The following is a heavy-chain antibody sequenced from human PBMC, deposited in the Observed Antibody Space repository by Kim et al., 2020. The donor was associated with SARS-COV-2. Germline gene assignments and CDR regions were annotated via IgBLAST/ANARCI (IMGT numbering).Heavy chain of an antibody. J-gene: IGHJ4*02. CDR1: GFTFSSYS. CDR3: ARGLYYDFWSGYYLGY. D-gene: IGHD3-3*01. Sequence: GGSLRLSCAASGFTFSSYSMNWVRQAPGKGLEWVSSISSSSSYIYYADSVKGRFTISRDNAKNSLYLQMNSLRAEDTAVYYCARGLYYDFWSGYYLGYWGQGTLVTVSS. V-gene: IGHV3-21*01. CDR2: ISSSSSYI.